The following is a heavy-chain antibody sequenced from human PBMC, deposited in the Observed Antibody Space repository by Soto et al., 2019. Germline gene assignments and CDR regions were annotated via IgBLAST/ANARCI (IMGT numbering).Heavy chain of an antibody. CDR3: VKDFRIDPWDASRYYYYYGMDV. Sequence: GGSLRLSCSASGFTFSSYAMHWVRQAPGKGLEYVSAISSNGGSTYYADSVKGRFTISRDNSKDTLYLQMSSLRAEDTAVYYCVKDFRIDPWDASRYYYYYGMDVWGQGTTVTVSS. CDR2: ISSNGGST. V-gene: IGHV3-64D*08. D-gene: IGHD1-26*01. J-gene: IGHJ6*02. CDR1: GFTFSSYA.